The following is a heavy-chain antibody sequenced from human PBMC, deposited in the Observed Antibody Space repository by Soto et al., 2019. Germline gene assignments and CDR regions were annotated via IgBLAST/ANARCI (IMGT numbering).Heavy chain of an antibody. D-gene: IGHD4-17*01. CDR2: MNPYSGYT. CDR3: ARTDYAADPSAYNWFDP. Sequence: QVPLVQSGAEVKKPGASVKVSCKASGYAFMSYDINWVRQAPGQGLEWIGWMNPYSGYTGYAQKFRGRVTLTRNTAIRTAYMELSSLRSDDTAVYYCARTDYAADPSAYNWFDPWGQGTLVTVSS. CDR1: GYAFMSYD. J-gene: IGHJ5*02. V-gene: IGHV1-8*01.